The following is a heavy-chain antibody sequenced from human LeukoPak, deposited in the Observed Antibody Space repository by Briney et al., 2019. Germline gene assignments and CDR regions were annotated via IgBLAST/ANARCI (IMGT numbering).Heavy chain of an antibody. CDR2: IYTSGST. Sequence: PSETLSLTCTVSGGSISRYYWSWIRQPAVKALEWIGRIYTSGSTNYNPSLKSRVTMSVDTSKNQFSLKLSSVTAADTAVYYCARVYDYGDYRLSYFDYWGQGTLVTVSS. J-gene: IGHJ4*02. CDR3: ARVYDYGDYRLSYFDY. CDR1: GGSISRYY. D-gene: IGHD4-17*01. V-gene: IGHV4-4*07.